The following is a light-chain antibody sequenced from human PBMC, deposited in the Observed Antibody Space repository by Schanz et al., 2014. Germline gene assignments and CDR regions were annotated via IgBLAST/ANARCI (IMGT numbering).Light chain of an antibody. CDR3: MFYYSDSWV. Sequence: QAVVTQEPSLTVSPGGTLTLTCGSSTGAVTSRHFPYWFQQKPGQAPRTLIYDTSNKHSWTPARFSGSLLGDKAALTLSGAQPEDEADYYCMFYYSDSWVFGGGTKLTVL. J-gene: IGLJ3*02. CDR1: TGAVTSRHF. V-gene: IGLV7-46*01. CDR2: DTS.